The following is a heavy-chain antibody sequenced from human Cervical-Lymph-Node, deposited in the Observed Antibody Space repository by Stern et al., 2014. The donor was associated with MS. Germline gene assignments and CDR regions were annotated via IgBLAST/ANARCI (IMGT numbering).Heavy chain of an antibody. Sequence: VQLVESGAAVRKPGSSVMVSCTASGGNFSNNAFSWVRQAPGHGLEWMGGIIPMFGSVNYAQNFQGRVTITADESTSTSYLELTSLSSDDTATYYCARDSEILFAMDVWGQGTTVTVSS. CDR3: ARDSEILFAMDV. D-gene: IGHD1-14*01. V-gene: IGHV1-69*01. CDR2: IIPMFGSV. J-gene: IGHJ6*02. CDR1: GGNFSNNA.